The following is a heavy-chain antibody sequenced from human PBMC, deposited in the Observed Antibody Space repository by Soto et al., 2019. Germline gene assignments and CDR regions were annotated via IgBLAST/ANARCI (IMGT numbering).Heavy chain of an antibody. J-gene: IGHJ4*02. V-gene: IGHV3-23*01. Sequence: EVQLLESGGGLVQPGGSLRLSCAASGFTLNNYGMSWVRQAPGKGLEWVSAISPNGQGIYYSDSVKGRFIISKDNTKNTVFLHMDSLTADDTAVYYCAKDRGYPRHFFHYWGQGTLVTVSS. CDR3: AKDRGYPRHFFHY. D-gene: IGHD6-13*01. CDR1: GFTLNNYG. CDR2: ISPNGQGI.